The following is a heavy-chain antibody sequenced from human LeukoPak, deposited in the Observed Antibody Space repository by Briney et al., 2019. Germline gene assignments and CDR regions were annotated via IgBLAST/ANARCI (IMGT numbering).Heavy chain of an antibody. Sequence: GGSLRLSCAASGFIVSSNYMSWVRQAPGKGLEWVSIIYSGGSTYYADSVKGRFTISRDNSKNTLYLQMNSLRSEDTAVYYCAKGSCSSTTCLKTDWGQGTPVTVSS. CDR2: IYSGGST. J-gene: IGHJ4*02. CDR1: GFIVSSNY. V-gene: IGHV3-53*05. D-gene: IGHD2-2*01. CDR3: AKGSCSSTTCLKTD.